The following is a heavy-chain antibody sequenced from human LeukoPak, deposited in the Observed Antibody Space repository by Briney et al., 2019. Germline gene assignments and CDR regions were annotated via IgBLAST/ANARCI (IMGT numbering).Heavy chain of an antibody. V-gene: IGHV4-59*08. D-gene: IGHD3-22*01. CDR2: IYYSGST. Sequence: SGTLSLTCTVSGGSISSYYWSWIRQPPGKGLEWIGYIYYSGSTNYNPSLKSRVTISVDTSKNQFSLKLSSVTAADTAVYYCARVLGFYDSSGYYPYYFDYWGQGTLVTVSS. CDR1: GGSISSYY. CDR3: ARVLGFYDSSGYYPYYFDY. J-gene: IGHJ4*02.